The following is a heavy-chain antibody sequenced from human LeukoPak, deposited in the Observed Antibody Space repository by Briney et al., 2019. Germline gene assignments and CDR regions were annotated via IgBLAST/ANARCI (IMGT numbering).Heavy chain of an antibody. Sequence: SETLYLTCTVSGGSISSGDYYWSWIRQPPGKGLEWIGYMYYSGSTYYNPSLKSRATISVDTSKNQFSLKLSSVTAADTAVYYCARPYYYDSRIDPWGQGTLVTVSS. D-gene: IGHD3-22*01. V-gene: IGHV4-30-4*01. CDR2: MYYSGST. CDR1: GGSISSGDYY. J-gene: IGHJ5*02. CDR3: ARPYYYDSRIDP.